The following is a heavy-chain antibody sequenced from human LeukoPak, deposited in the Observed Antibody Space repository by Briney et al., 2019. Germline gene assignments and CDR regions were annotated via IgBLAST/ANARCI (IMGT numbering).Heavy chain of an antibody. CDR2: INPNSGGT. CDR1: GYTLTGNY. CDR3: ARDRYCSSTSCYTAFDP. D-gene: IGHD2-2*02. V-gene: IGHV1-2*02. J-gene: IGHJ5*02. Sequence: ASVKASCKAPGYTLTGNYMHWVRQAPGKGREWMGSINPNSGGTNYAQKFQGRVTMTRDTSISTAYMELSRLRSDDTAVYYCARDRYCSSTSCYTAFDPWGQGTLVTVSS.